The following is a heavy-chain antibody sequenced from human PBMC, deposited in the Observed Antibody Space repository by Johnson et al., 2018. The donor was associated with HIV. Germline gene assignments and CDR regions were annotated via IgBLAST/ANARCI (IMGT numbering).Heavy chain of an antibody. CDR1: GFTFSSYW. CDR2: IKQDGREK. D-gene: IGHD5-24*01. Sequence: EVQVLESGGGLVQPGGSLRLSCAASGFTFSSYWMSWVRQAPGKGLEWVANIKQDGREKYYADSVMGRFTISRDNSKNTLYLQMNSLRAEDTALYYCARACRDGYTCDAFDIWGQGTMVTVSS. J-gene: IGHJ3*02. CDR3: ARACRDGYTCDAFDI. V-gene: IGHV3-7*01.